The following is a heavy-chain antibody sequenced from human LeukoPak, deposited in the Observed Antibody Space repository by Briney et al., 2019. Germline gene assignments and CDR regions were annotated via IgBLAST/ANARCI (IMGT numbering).Heavy chain of an antibody. D-gene: IGHD4-17*01. J-gene: IGHJ4*02. Sequence: SVKVSCKASGGTFSSYAISWVRQAPGQGLEWMGGIIPIFGTANYAQKFQGRVTITTDESTSTAYMELSSLRSEDTAVYYCARGANGDYAQTFDYWGQGTLVTVSS. V-gene: IGHV1-69*05. CDR3: ARGANGDYAQTFDY. CDR2: IIPIFGTA. CDR1: GGTFSSYA.